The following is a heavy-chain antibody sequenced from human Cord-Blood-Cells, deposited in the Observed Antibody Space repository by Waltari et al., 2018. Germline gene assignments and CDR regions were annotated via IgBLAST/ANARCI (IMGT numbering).Heavy chain of an antibody. CDR1: GFTFSSYA. CDR3: ASGGSGWYFDY. V-gene: IGHV3-30-3*01. J-gene: IGHJ4*02. Sequence: QVQLVESGGGVVQPGRSLRLSCAASGFTFSSYAMHWVRQAPGKGLEGVEVISYDGSNKYSADSWKGRFTISRDNSKNTLYLQMNSLRAEDTAVYYCASGGSGWYFDYWGQGTLVTVSS. CDR2: ISYDGSNK. D-gene: IGHD6-19*01.